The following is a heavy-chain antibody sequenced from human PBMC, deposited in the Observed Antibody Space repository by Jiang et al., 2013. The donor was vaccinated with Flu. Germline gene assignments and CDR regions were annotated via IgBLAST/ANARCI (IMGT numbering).Heavy chain of an antibody. CDR1: GFTFSSYA. CDR2: ISSNGGST. Sequence: VQLVESGGGLVQPGGSLRLSCAASGFTFSSYAMHWVRQAPGKGLEYVSAISSNGGSTYYANSVKGRFTISRDNSKNTLYLQMGSLRAEDMAVYYCASLIAYCGGDCKDYWGQGTLVTVSS. D-gene: IGHD2-21*02. CDR3: ASLIAYCGGDCKDY. J-gene: IGHJ4*02. V-gene: IGHV3-64*01.